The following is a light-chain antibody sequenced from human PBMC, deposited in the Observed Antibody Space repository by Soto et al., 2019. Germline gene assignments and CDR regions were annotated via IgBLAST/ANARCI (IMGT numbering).Light chain of an antibody. CDR1: QGISYH. Sequence: DLQMTQSPSSLSASVGDRVTITCRASQGISYHVAWYQQKPGKVPKLLIYGASTLQSGVPSRFGGSGSGTDFTLTISSLQPEDFATYYCQKYNGAPRTFGQGTKVEFK. CDR2: GAS. V-gene: IGKV1-27*01. J-gene: IGKJ1*01. CDR3: QKYNGAPRT.